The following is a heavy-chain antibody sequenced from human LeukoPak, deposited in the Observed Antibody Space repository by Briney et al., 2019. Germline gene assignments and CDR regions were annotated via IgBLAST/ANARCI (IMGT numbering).Heavy chain of an antibody. Sequence: SETLSLTCTVSGGSISSYYWSWIRQPPGKGLEWIGYICYSGSTNYNPSLKSRVTISVDTSKNQFSLKLSSVTAADTAVYYCAARLSSRVTQLIDYWGQGTLVTVSS. CDR1: GGSISSYY. CDR2: ICYSGST. J-gene: IGHJ4*02. V-gene: IGHV4-59*01. CDR3: AARLSSRVTQLIDY. D-gene: IGHD1-1*01.